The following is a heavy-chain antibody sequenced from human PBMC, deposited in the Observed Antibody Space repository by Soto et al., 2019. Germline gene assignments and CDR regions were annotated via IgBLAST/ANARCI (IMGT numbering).Heavy chain of an antibody. CDR2: IIPIFGTS. CDR3: ASDYAFWSGYPYPYHYYYGMDV. V-gene: IGHV1-69*01. J-gene: IGHJ6*02. D-gene: IGHD3-3*01. Sequence: QVQLVQSGAEVKKPGSSVKVSCKASGGTFSSYAISWVRQAPGQGLEWMGGIIPIFGTSNYAQKFQGRVTITADESTSRAYVELSSMRSEDTSVYYCASDYAFWSGYPYPYHYYYGMDVWGQGTTVTVSS. CDR1: GGTFSSYA.